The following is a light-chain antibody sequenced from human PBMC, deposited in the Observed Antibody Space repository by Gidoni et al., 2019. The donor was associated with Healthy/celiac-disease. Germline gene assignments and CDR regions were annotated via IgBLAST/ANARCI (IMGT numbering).Light chain of an antibody. V-gene: IGKV3-15*01. J-gene: IGKJ1*01. CDR1: QSVSSN. Sequence: EIVMTQSPATLSVSPGERATLSCRASQSVSSNLAWYQQNPGQAPRLLIYGASTRATVIPARCSGSGSGTEFSLTTSSLQQEDFAVFYCHQYNNWSWTFGQGTKVEIK. CDR3: HQYNNWSWT. CDR2: GAS.